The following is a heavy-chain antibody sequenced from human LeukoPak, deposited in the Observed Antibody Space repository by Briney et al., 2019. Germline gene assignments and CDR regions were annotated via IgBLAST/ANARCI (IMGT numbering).Heavy chain of an antibody. CDR3: AKVALAAAEDYYYGMDV. D-gene: IGHD6-13*01. CDR1: GFTFSSYA. J-gene: IGHJ6*02. V-gene: IGHV3-23*01. Sequence: GGSLRLSCAASGFTFSSYAMSWVRQAPGKGLEWVSAISGSGGSTYYADSVKGRFTISSDNSKNTLYLQMNSLRAEDTAVYYCAKVALAAAEDYYYGMDVWGQGTTVTVSS. CDR2: ISGSGGST.